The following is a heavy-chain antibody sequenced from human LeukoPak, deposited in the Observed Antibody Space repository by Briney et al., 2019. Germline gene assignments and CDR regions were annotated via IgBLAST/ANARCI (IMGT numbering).Heavy chain of an antibody. D-gene: IGHD5-18*01. CDR2: ISSSSSYI. V-gene: IGHV3-21*01. Sequence: GGSVRLSCAASGFTFSSYSMNWVRQAPGKGLEWVSSISSSSSYIYYADSVKGRFTISRDNAKNSLYLQMNSLRAEDTAVYYCARDRYSYGDFDYWGQGTLVTVSS. J-gene: IGHJ4*02. CDR1: GFTFSSYS. CDR3: ARDRYSYGDFDY.